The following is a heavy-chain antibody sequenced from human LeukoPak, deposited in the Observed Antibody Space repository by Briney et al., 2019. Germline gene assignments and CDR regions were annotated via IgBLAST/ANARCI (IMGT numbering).Heavy chain of an antibody. Sequence: ASMKVSCKVSGYTLTELSMHWVRQAPGKGLEWMGRFDPEDGETIYAQKFQGRVTMTEDTSTDTAYMELSSLRSEDTAVYYCATGRGSSWSGAFDIWGQGTMVTVSS. V-gene: IGHV1-24*01. J-gene: IGHJ3*02. CDR3: ATGRGSSWSGAFDI. D-gene: IGHD6-13*01. CDR1: GYTLTELS. CDR2: FDPEDGET.